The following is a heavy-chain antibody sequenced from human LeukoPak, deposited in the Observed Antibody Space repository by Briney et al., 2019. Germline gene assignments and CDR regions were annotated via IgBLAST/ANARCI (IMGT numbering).Heavy chain of an antibody. Sequence: SVKVSCKTSGYTFTNYTINWVRQAPGQGLEWMGGVIPIFGTANYAQKFQGRVTITADESTSTAYMELSSLRSEDTAVYYCARGGSGYYYYFDYWGQGTLVTVSS. CDR2: VIPIFGTA. CDR3: ARGGSGYYYYFDY. CDR1: GYTFTNYT. J-gene: IGHJ4*02. D-gene: IGHD3-22*01. V-gene: IGHV1-69*13.